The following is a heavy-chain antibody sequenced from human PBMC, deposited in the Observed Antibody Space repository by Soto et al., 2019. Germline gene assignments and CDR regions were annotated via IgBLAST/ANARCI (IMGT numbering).Heavy chain of an antibody. J-gene: IGHJ4*02. V-gene: IGHV3-23*01. CDR3: AKDEELLVSYFDY. D-gene: IGHD1-26*01. Sequence: HPGGSLRLSCAASGFTVSSYAMSWVRQAPGKGLEWVSAISGSGGSTYYADSVKGRFTISRDNSKNTLYLQMNSLRAEDTAVYYCAKDEELLVSYFDYWGQGTLVTVSS. CDR2: ISGSGGST. CDR1: GFTVSSYA.